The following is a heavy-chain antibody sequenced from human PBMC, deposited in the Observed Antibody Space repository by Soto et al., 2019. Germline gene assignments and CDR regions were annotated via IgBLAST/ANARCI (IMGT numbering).Heavy chain of an antibody. CDR2: IIPIFGTA. J-gene: IGHJ5*02. Sequence: GPSVKVSCKASGGTFSSYAISWVRQAPGQGLEWMGGIIPIFGTANYAQKFQGRVTITADESTSTAYMELSSLRSEDTAVYYCARVRYYDILTGRFSWFDPWGQGTLVTVSS. D-gene: IGHD3-9*01. V-gene: IGHV1-69*13. CDR1: GGTFSSYA. CDR3: ARVRYYDILTGRFSWFDP.